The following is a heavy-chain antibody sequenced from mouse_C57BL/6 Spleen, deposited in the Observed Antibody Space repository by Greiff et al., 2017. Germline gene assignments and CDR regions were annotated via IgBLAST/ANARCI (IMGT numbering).Heavy chain of an antibody. V-gene: IGHV7-3*01. D-gene: IGHD1-1*02. CDR3: ARDDYVFAY. CDR2: IRNTANGYTS. CDR1: GFTFTDYY. Sequence: DVMLVESGGGLVQPGGSLSLSCAASGFTFTDYYMSWVRQPPGKALEWLGYIRNTANGYTSEYNASVKGRFTISRDTSQSILYLQMNALRAEDSATYYCARDDYVFAYWGQGTLVTVSA. J-gene: IGHJ3*01.